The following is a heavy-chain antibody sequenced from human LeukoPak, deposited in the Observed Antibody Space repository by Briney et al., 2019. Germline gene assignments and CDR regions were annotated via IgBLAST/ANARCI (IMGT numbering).Heavy chain of an antibody. J-gene: IGHJ5*02. CDR2: INPNSGGT. CDR3: ARDGSYLDSRRGGWFDP. D-gene: IGHD3-10*01. V-gene: IGHV1-2*02. Sequence: ASVKVSCKPSGSTYTGYYPNHLRQAPGQGLEWMGWINPNSGGTNYAQKFHGRVTKTRDTSISTAYLELSRLRSDDPAGYYCARDGSYLDSRRGGWFDPWGQGALVTVSS. CDR1: GSTYTGYY.